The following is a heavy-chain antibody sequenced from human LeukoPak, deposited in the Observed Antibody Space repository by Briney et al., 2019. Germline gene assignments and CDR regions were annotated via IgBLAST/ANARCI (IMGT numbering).Heavy chain of an antibody. Sequence: PSETLSLTCAVYGGSFSGYYWSWIRQPPGKGLEWIGYIYYSGSTNYNPSLKSRVTISVDTSKNQFSLKLSSVTAADTAVYYCARGVTGTTNDYWGQGTLVTVSS. CDR3: ARGVTGTTNDY. CDR1: GGSFSGYY. D-gene: IGHD1-7*01. CDR2: IYYSGST. V-gene: IGHV4-59*01. J-gene: IGHJ4*02.